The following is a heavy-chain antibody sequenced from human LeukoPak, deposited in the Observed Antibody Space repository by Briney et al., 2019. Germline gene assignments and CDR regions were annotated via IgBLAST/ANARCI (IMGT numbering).Heavy chain of an antibody. CDR1: DGSVSAYY. V-gene: IGHV4-59*02. CDR2: IYNSGST. CDR3: ARGLNDFWSGSFRFDP. Sequence: PSGTLSLTCTDSDGSVSAYYWSWIRQPPGKGLEWIGYIYNSGSTNYNPSLKSRVTISVDTSKDQFSLKLSSVTAADTAVYYCARGLNDFWSGSFRFDPWGQGTLVTVSS. D-gene: IGHD3-3*01. J-gene: IGHJ5*02.